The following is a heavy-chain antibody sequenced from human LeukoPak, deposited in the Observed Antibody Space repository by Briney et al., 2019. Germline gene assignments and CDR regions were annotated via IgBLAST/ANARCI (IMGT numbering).Heavy chain of an antibody. V-gene: IGHV1-2*02. CDR1: GCTFTGYY. CDR3: ARQSTSYYYYGMDV. CDR2: INPNSGGT. J-gene: IGHJ6*02. D-gene: IGHD2-2*01. Sequence: ASVKVSCTASGCTFTGYYMHWVRQAPGQGLEWMGWINPNSGGTNYAQKFQGRVTMTRDTSISTAYMELSRLRSDDTAVYYCARQSTSYYYYGMDVWGQGTTVTVSS.